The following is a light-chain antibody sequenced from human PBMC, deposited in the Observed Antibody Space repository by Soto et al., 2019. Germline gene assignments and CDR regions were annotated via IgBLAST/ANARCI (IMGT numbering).Light chain of an antibody. CDR3: SSYAGSDSPYV. V-gene: IGLV2-8*01. Sequence: QSALTQPPSASGSPGQSVTISCTGTSGDVGGYDYVSWYQQHPGKAPKLMIYEVTKRPLGLPDRFSGSKSGNTASLTVSGLQAEDEADYYCSSYAGSDSPYVFGTGTKVTVL. CDR1: SGDVGGYDY. J-gene: IGLJ1*01. CDR2: EVT.